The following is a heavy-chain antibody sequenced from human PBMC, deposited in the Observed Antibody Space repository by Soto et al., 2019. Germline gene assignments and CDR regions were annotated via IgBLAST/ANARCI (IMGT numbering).Heavy chain of an antibody. J-gene: IGHJ4*02. CDR3: ASGYYDILTGYPLFDY. CDR2: IYYSGST. Sequence: SETLSLTGTVSGGSISSSSYYWGWIRQPPGKGLEWIGSIYYSGSTYYNPSLKSRVTISVDTSKNQFSLKLSSVTAADTAVYYCASGYYDILTGYPLFDYWGQGTLVTVSS. V-gene: IGHV4-39*01. CDR1: GGSISSSSYY. D-gene: IGHD3-9*01.